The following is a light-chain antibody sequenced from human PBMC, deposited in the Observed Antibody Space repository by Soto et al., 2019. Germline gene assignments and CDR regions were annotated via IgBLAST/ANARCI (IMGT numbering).Light chain of an antibody. V-gene: IGKV3-20*01. CDR3: QQYGSSPWT. Sequence: EIVLTQSPATLSLSPGERATLSCRASQSVSSYLAWYQQKPGQAPRLLIYDASSRATGIPGRFSGSGSGTDFTLTISRLEPEDFAVYYCQQYGSSPWTFGQGTKVDIK. CDR2: DAS. J-gene: IGKJ1*01. CDR1: QSVSSY.